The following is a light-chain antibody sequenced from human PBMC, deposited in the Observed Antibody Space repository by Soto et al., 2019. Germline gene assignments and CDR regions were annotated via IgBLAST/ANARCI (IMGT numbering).Light chain of an antibody. CDR1: SSDVGGYNY. CDR3: SSYTSSSTLEV. J-gene: IGLJ1*01. CDR2: EVS. V-gene: IGLV2-14*01. Sequence: QSVLTQPPSVSGSPGQSITISCTGTSSDVGGYNYVSWYQQHPGKAPKLMIYEVSNRPSGVSNRFSGSKSGNTASLTISGLQAEDEADYYCSSYTSSSTLEVFGNGTKVTVL.